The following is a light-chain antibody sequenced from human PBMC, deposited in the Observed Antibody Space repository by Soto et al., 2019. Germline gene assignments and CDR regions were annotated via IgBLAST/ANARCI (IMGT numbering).Light chain of an antibody. J-gene: IGLJ1*01. CDR2: GNS. CDR3: QSYDSSLSGYV. V-gene: IGLV1-40*01. Sequence: QSVLTQPPSVSGAPGQRVTISCTGSSSNIGAGFDVHWYQQLPGTAPKLLIYGNSNRPSGVPDRFSVSKSGTSASLAITGLQAEDEADYYCQSYDSSLSGYVCGTGTKLTVL. CDR1: SSNIGAGFD.